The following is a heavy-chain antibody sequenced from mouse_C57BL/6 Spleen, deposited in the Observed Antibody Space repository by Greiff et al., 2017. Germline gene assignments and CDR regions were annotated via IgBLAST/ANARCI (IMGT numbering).Heavy chain of an antibody. J-gene: IGHJ4*01. Sequence: VQLQQSGAELVKPGASVKLSCTASGFTFTSYCITWVKQRPGPGLEWIGGIYPGSGSTNYTEKFKGKATLTTDTSSSTAYMQLSSLTSEDSAVYYCAREEYGSSRMDYWGQGTAVTVSS. D-gene: IGHD1-1*01. CDR1: GFTFTSYC. CDR2: IYPGSGST. V-gene: IGHV1-55*01. CDR3: AREEYGSSRMDY.